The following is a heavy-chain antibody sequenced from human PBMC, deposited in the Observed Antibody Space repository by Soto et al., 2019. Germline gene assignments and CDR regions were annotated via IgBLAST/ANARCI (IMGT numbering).Heavy chain of an antibody. V-gene: IGHV1-69*13. CDR2: IVPIYRTA. J-gene: IGHJ4*02. D-gene: IGHD6-13*01. CDR3: VRDSGAKLSSS. Sequence: GASVKVSCKASGGTFSSYRINWVRQAPGQGLEWVGGIVPIYRTADYAQKFQGRVTITADGSARTSYMELRSLKSQDTAVYYCVRDSGAKLSSSWGQGTLVTVYS. CDR1: GGTFSSYR.